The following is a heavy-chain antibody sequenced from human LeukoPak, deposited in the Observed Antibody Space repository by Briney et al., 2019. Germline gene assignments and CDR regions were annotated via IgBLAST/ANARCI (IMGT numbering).Heavy chain of an antibody. D-gene: IGHD4-17*01. CDR3: ARAAGSAVRAWFDP. Sequence: PSETLSLTCTVSGGSISSYYWSWIRQPPGKGLEWIGEINHSGSTNYNPSLKSRVTISVDTSKNQFSLKLSSVTAADTAVYYCARAAGSAVRAWFDPWGQGTLVTVSS. J-gene: IGHJ5*02. CDR1: GGSISSYY. CDR2: INHSGST. V-gene: IGHV4-34*01.